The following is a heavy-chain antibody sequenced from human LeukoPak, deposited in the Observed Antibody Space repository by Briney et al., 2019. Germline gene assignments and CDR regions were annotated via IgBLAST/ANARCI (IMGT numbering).Heavy chain of an antibody. CDR3: ARGGRYSRAFDI. CDR2: ISYDGSNK. V-gene: IGHV3-30-3*01. Sequence: GGSLRLSCAASGFTFSSYAMHWVRQAPGKGLEGVAVISYDGSNKYYADSVKGRFTISRENSKNTLYLQMNSLRAEDTAVYYCARGGRYSRAFDIWGQGTMVTVSS. D-gene: IGHD3-9*01. J-gene: IGHJ3*02. CDR1: GFTFSSYA.